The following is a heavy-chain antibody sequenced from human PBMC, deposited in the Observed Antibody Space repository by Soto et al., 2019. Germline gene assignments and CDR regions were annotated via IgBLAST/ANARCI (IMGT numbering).Heavy chain of an antibody. CDR1: GYSFTSYW. D-gene: IGHD3-9*01. CDR3: ARLLDWLFTYYYYYGMDV. CDR2: IYPGDSDT. V-gene: IGHV5-51*01. Sequence: GESLKISCKGSGYSFTSYWIGWVRQMPGKGLEWMGIIYPGDSDTRYSPSFQGQVTISADKSISTAYLQWSSLKASDTAMYYCARLLDWLFTYYYYYGMDVWGQGTTVNVSS. J-gene: IGHJ6*02.